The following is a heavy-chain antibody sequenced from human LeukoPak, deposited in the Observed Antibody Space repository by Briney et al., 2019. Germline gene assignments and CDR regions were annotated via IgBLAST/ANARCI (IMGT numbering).Heavy chain of an antibody. V-gene: IGHV1-2*02. Sequence: ASVKVSCKASGYTFNDYYIHWVRQAPGQGLEWMGWITPNSGATKYAQKFRGRVSMTRDTSINTAYMELSRLRSDDTAIYYCARVSRFYYDSSGDFDYWGQGTLVTVSS. CDR3: ARVSRFYYDSSGDFDY. J-gene: IGHJ4*02. CDR2: ITPNSGAT. CDR1: GYTFNDYY. D-gene: IGHD3-22*01.